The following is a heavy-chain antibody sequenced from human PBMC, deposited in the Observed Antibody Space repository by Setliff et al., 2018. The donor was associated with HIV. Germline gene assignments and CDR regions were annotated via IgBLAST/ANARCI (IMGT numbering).Heavy chain of an antibody. D-gene: IGHD3-10*01. Sequence: PSETLSLTCAVSGDSMSSGDYSWNWTRQSPGKGLEWIGYIYPSGRTYYNPSLKNRVTMSMDRSKKQFSLNLSSVTAADTALYFCVREGAGSGSYYLDFWGQGMLVTVSS. CDR2: IYPSGRT. CDR3: VREGAGSGSYYLDF. CDR1: GDSMSSGDYS. V-gene: IGHV4-30-2*06. J-gene: IGHJ4*02.